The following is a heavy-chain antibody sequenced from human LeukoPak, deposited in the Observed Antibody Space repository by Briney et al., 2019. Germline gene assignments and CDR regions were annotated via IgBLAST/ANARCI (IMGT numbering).Heavy chain of an antibody. Sequence: GGSLRLSCAASGFTVSSNYMSWVRQAPGKGLEWVSVIYSGGSTYYADSVKGRFTISRDNSKNTLYLQMNSLRAEDTAVYYCARDRVDTAMDYYYYYGMDVWGQGTTVTVSS. D-gene: IGHD5-18*01. V-gene: IGHV3-53*01. CDR1: GFTVSSNY. CDR2: IYSGGST. CDR3: ARDRVDTAMDYYYYYGMDV. J-gene: IGHJ6*02.